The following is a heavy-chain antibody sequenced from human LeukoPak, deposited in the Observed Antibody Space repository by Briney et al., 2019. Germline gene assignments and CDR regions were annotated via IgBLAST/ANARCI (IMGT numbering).Heavy chain of an antibody. J-gene: IGHJ4*02. Sequence: GGSLRLSCAASGFTFSSYAMSWVRQAPGKGLEWVSAISGSGGSTYYAGSVKGRFTISRDNSKNTLYLQMNSLRAEDTAVYYCAKDSWGSGSPDYWGQGTLVTVSS. V-gene: IGHV3-23*01. CDR3: AKDSWGSGSPDY. CDR2: ISGSGGST. CDR1: GFTFSSYA. D-gene: IGHD3-10*01.